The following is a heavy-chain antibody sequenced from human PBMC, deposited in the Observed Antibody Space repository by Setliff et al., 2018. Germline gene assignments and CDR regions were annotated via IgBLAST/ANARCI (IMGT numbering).Heavy chain of an antibody. CDR3: GRVGGSGGNY. J-gene: IGHJ4*02. D-gene: IGHD3-16*01. V-gene: IGHV1-69*05. Sequence: ASVKVSCKPSEGSFSSFAINWLRQAPGQGFEWMGGFIPILGSSKYAQKFQGRITILMDESTTTAYLELNSRGTEDTAVYYCGRVGGSGGNYWGQGTLVTVSS. CDR2: FIPILGSS. CDR1: EGSFSSFA.